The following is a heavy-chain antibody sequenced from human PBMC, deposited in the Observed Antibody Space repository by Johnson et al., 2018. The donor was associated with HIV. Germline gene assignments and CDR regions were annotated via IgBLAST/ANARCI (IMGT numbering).Heavy chain of an antibody. Sequence: ASGFTFSSYAMHWVRQAPGKGLEYVSAISSNGGSTYYANSVKGRFTISRDNSKNTLYLQMGSLRAEDMAVYYCARDTKSGSYLEGTGAFDIWGQGTMVTVSS. J-gene: IGHJ3*02. CDR1: GFTFSSYA. V-gene: IGHV3-64*01. CDR2: ISSNGGST. D-gene: IGHD3-10*01. CDR3: ARDTKSGSYLEGTGAFDI.